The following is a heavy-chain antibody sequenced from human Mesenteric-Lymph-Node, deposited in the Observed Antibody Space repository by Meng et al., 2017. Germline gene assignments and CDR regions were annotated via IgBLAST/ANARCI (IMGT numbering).Heavy chain of an antibody. D-gene: IGHD3-10*01. CDR3: ARQSGYFDY. V-gene: IGHV4-59*08. Sequence: QVQLQESGPGLVKPSETLSPTCTVSGGSISSYYWSWIRQPPGKGLEWIGHIYYSGSTNYNPSLKSRVTISVDTSKNQFSLKLSSVTATDTAVYYCARQSGYFDYWGQGTLVTVSS. CDR1: GGSISSYY. J-gene: IGHJ4*02. CDR2: IYYSGST.